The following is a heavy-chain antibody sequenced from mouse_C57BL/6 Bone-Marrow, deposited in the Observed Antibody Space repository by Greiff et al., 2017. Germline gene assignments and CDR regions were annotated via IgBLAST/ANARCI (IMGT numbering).Heavy chain of an antibody. CDR3: ARSGEDYGSSDD. V-gene: IGHV1-9*01. J-gene: IGHJ2*01. CDR2: ILPGSGST. Sequence: VKLMESGAELMKPGASGKLSRKATGYTFTGYWIEWVKQRPGHGLEWIGEILPGSGSTNYNEKFKGKATFTADTSSNTAYMQLSSRTIEDSAIEYCARSGEDYGSSDDWGQGTTLTVSS. CDR1: GYTFTGYW. D-gene: IGHD1-1*01.